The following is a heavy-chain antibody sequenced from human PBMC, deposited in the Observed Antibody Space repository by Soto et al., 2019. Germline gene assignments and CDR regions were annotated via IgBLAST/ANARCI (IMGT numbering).Heavy chain of an antibody. J-gene: IGHJ4*02. D-gene: IGHD1-7*01. V-gene: IGHV3-48*03. CDR1: GFMFSNYE. Sequence: PGGSLRLSCTTSGFMFSNYEMTWVRQAPGKGLEWISYIDRSGSPIYYSDSVRGRFTISRDNAKNPLFLQMNSLRAEDTAIYYCATKILETTYFDHWGQGTLVTVSS. CDR2: IDRSGSPI. CDR3: ATKILETTYFDH.